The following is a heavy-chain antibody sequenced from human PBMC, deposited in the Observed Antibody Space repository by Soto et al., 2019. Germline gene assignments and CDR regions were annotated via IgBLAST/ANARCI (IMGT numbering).Heavy chain of an antibody. Sequence: SVKVSCKASGGTFSSYTISWVRQAPGQGLEWMGRIIPILGIANYAQKFQGRVTITADKSTSTAYMELSSLRSEDTAVYYCARSAIAAATFDFDPWRQGTLVTVSS. V-gene: IGHV1-69*02. J-gene: IGHJ5*02. D-gene: IGHD6-13*01. CDR1: GGTFSSYT. CDR2: IIPILGIA. CDR3: ARSAIAAATFDFDP.